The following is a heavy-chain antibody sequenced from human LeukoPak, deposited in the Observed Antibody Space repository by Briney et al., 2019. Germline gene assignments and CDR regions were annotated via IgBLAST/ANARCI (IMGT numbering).Heavy chain of an antibody. CDR2: IYYNGNS. CDR1: GGSISSSTYH. V-gene: IGHV4-39*01. CDR3: ASEYSSSPAY. D-gene: IGHD6-6*01. J-gene: IGHJ4*02. Sequence: SETLSLTCTVSGGSISSSTYHWGWIRQPPGKGLEWIGSIYYNGNSYYNLSLRSRLTLSVDTSMNQFSVKLSSVTAADTAVYYCASEYSSSPAYWGQGTLVTVSS.